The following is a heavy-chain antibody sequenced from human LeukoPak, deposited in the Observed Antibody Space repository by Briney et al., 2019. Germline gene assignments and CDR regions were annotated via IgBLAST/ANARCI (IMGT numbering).Heavy chain of an antibody. Sequence: ASVKVSCKASGYTFTSYAMNWVRQAPGQGLEWMGWINANTGNPTYAQGFTGRFVFSLDTSVSTAYLQISSLKAEDTAVYYCARLSYYDFWSGSYYMDVWGKGTTVTVSS. V-gene: IGHV7-4-1*02. J-gene: IGHJ6*03. CDR3: ARLSYYDFWSGSYYMDV. CDR2: INANTGNP. D-gene: IGHD3-3*01. CDR1: GYTFTSYA.